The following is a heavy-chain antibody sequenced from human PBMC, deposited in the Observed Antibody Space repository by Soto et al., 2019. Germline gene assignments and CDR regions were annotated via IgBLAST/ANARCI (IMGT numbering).Heavy chain of an antibody. D-gene: IGHD3-9*01. V-gene: IGHV1-18*01. CDR3: ARVGEPYDLLTGPLDY. J-gene: IGHJ4*02. Sequence: QVHLVQSGAEVKKPGASVKVSCKASGYSLSNHGITWVRQAPGQGLEWMGWISGSNGNTRYAQRFQGRVTVTTDTSTSTAYMELRSLRSDDTAVYYCARVGEPYDLLTGPLDYWGQGTLVTVSS. CDR2: ISGSNGNT. CDR1: GYSLSNHG.